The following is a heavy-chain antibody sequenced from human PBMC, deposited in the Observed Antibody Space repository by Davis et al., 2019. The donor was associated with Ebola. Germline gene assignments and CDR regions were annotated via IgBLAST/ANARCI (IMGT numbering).Heavy chain of an antibody. D-gene: IGHD6-19*01. J-gene: IGHJ4*02. CDR3: ARAKAGTRYYFDY. CDR1: GFTFSDYY. V-gene: IGHV3-11*04. Sequence: GESLKISCAASGFTFSDYYMSWIRQAPGKGLEWVSYISSSGSTIYYADSVKGRFTISRDNAKNSLYLQMNSLRAEDTAVYYCARAKAGTRYYFDYWGQGTLVTVSS. CDR2: ISSSGSTI.